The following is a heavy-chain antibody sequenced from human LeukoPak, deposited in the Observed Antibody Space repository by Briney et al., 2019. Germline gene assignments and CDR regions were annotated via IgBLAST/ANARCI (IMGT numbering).Heavy chain of an antibody. J-gene: IGHJ3*02. D-gene: IGHD3-22*01. Sequence: GASVKVSCKASGYTFTSYGISWVRQAPGQGLEWMGWISAYNGNTNYAQKLQGRVTMTTDTSTSTAYMELRSLRSDDTAVYYCATDYYDSSGYPYDAFDIWGQGTMVTVSS. CDR3: ATDYYDSSGYPYDAFDI. V-gene: IGHV1-18*01. CDR2: ISAYNGNT. CDR1: GYTFTSYG.